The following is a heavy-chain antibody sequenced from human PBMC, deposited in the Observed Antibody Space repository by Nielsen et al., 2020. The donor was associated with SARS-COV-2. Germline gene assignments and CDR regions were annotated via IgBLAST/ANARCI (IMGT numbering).Heavy chain of an antibody. CDR1: GYTFTSYY. CDR3: ARDWGDDPYYDSSGYKRRSCDY. CDR2: INPSGGST. D-gene: IGHD3-22*01. J-gene: IGHJ4*02. V-gene: IGHV1-46*01. Sequence: ASVKVSCKASGYTFTSYYMHWVRQAPGQGLEWMGIINPSGGSTSFAQKFQGRVTMTRDTSTSTVYMELSSLTSEDTAVYYCARDWGDDPYYDSSGYKRRSCDYWGQGTLVTVSS.